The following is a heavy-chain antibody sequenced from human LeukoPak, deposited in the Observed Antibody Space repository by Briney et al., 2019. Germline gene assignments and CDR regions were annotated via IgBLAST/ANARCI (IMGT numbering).Heavy chain of an antibody. CDR3: ARDWRDYGDFTGLDP. D-gene: IGHD4-17*01. J-gene: IGHJ5*02. CDR1: GFTFSSYE. CDR2: ISSSGSTI. V-gene: IGHV3-48*03. Sequence: GGSLRLSCAASGFTFSSYEMNWVRQAPGKGLEWVSYISSSGSTIYYADSVKGRFTISRDNAKNSLYLQMNSLRAEDTAVYYCARDWRDYGDFTGLDPWGQGTLVTVSS.